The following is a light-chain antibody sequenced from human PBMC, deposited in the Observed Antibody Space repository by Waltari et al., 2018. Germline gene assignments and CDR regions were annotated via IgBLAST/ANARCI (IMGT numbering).Light chain of an antibody. CDR1: QSVGNN. J-gene: IGKJ1*01. CDR3: QQYYSYPRT. Sequence: EIVMTQSPATLSVSPGERATLSCRASQSVGNNLVWYQHKPGQAPRLLMYGASIRSVDFPSRFSGSGSGTEFTLTISGLQSEDFATYYCQQYYSYPRTFGQGTKVEIK. V-gene: IGKV3D-15*01. CDR2: GAS.